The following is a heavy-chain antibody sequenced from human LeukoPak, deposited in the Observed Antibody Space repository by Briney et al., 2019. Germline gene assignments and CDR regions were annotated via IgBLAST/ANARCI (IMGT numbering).Heavy chain of an antibody. D-gene: IGHD3-9*01. CDR1: GYSFTSYW. Sequence: GESLKISCKGSGYSFTSYWIGWVRQMPGKGLEWMGIIYPSDSDTRYSPSFQGQVTISADKSNSTAYLQWSSLKASDTAMYYCAGPRGGYYDILTGYYSFDYWGQGTLVTVSS. V-gene: IGHV5-51*01. J-gene: IGHJ4*02. CDR3: AGPRGGYYDILTGYYSFDY. CDR2: IYPSDSDT.